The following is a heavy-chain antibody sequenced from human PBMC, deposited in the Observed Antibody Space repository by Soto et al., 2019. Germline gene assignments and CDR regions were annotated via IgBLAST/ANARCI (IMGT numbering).Heavy chain of an antibody. CDR3: ARDPGSGSYYGWFDP. CDR1: GGSISSYY. J-gene: IGHJ5*02. CDR2: IYYSVST. D-gene: IGHD3-10*01. V-gene: IGHV4-4*08. Sequence: SETLSLTCTVSGGSISSYYWSWIRQPPGKGLEWIGYIYYSVSTNYNPSLKSRVTISVDTSMNQFSLNLSSVTAAYTSVYYCARDPGSGSYYGWFDPWGQGTLVTVSS.